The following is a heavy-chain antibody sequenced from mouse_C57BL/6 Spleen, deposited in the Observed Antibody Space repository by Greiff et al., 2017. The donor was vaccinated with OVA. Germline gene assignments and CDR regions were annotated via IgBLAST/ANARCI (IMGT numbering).Heavy chain of an antibody. CDR3: ARATTVVERDYYAMDY. Sequence: QVQLQQPGAELVRPGSSVKLSCKASGYTFTSYWMHWVKQRPIQGLEWIGNIDPSDSDTHYNQKFKDKATLTVDKSSSTAYMQLSSLTSEDSAVYYCARATTVVERDYYAMDYWGQGTSVTVSS. CDR2: IDPSDSDT. J-gene: IGHJ4*01. V-gene: IGHV1-52*01. D-gene: IGHD1-1*01. CDR1: GYTFTSYW.